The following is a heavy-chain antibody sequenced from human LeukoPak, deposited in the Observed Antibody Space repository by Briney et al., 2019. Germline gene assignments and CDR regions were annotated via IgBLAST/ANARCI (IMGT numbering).Heavy chain of an antibody. CDR3: ARGGREQWLLQNQPSYYYYYMDV. CDR1: GFTFSDYY. Sequence: GGSLRLSCVASGFTFSDYYMSWIRQAPGKGLEWVSSISSISSTIYYADSVKGRFTISRDNAKNSLYLQMNSLRPEDTAVYYCARGGREQWLLQNQPSYYYYYMDVWGKGTTVTISS. D-gene: IGHD6-19*01. CDR2: ISSISSTI. J-gene: IGHJ6*03. V-gene: IGHV3-11*04.